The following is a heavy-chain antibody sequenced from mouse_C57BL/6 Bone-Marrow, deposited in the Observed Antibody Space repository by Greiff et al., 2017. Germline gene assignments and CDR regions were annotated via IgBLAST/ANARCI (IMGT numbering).Heavy chain of an antibody. Sequence: QVQLQQPGPELVKPGASVKLSCKASGYTFSSYWMQWVKQRPGQGLEWIVVIDPSDSYTTYNQKFKGKATLTVDTSSSTAYMQLSSLTSEDSAVYYCASFYGYFYYFDYWCQGTTLTVSS. CDR3: ASFYGYFYYFDY. V-gene: IGHV1-50*01. D-gene: IGHD2-2*01. CDR2: IDPSDSYT. J-gene: IGHJ2*01. CDR1: GYTFSSYW.